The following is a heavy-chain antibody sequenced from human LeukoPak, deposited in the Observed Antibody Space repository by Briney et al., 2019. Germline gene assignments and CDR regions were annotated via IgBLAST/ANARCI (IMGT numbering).Heavy chain of an antibody. CDR1: GGSISGINYY. J-gene: IGHJ6*02. V-gene: IGHV4-61*02. Sequence: PSQTLSLTCTVSGGSISGINYYWTWIRQPAGKGPEWIGRIYTTGSSNYNPSLKSRVTISVDTSNNQFSLKLSSVTAADTAVYYCARVSPSGVWDVWGQGTTVTVSS. CDR3: ARVSPSGVWDV. D-gene: IGHD3-10*01. CDR2: IYTTGSS.